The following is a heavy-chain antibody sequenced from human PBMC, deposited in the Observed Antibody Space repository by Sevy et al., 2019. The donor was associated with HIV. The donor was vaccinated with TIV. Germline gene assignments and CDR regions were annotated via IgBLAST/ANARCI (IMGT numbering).Heavy chain of an antibody. Sequence: SQTLSLTCAISVDSVSANSAAWNWIRQSPSRGLEWLGRTYYRSKWYNDYAISVKSRITINPDTSKNRDSLQMSSVTPAGMAVSYCASHYGSVPGYDTTDSYWYFDLWGRGTLVTVSS. CDR1: VDSVSANSAA. J-gene: IGHJ2*01. V-gene: IGHV6-1*01. CDR2: TYYRSKWYN. D-gene: IGHD3-10*01. CDR3: ASHYGSVPGYDTTDSYWYFDL.